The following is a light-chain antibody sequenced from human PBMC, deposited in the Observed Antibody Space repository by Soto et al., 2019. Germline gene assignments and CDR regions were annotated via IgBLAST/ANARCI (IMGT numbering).Light chain of an antibody. Sequence: QSVLTQSPSASASLGASVKLTCTLSSGHSSYAIAWHQQQPEKGPRYLMKLNSDGSHSKGDGIPDRFSGSSSGAERYLTISNRQSEDEADYYCQTWGTGEVFGGGTQLTVL. CDR1: SGHSSYA. CDR2: LNSDGSH. V-gene: IGLV4-69*01. CDR3: QTWGTGEV. J-gene: IGLJ2*01.